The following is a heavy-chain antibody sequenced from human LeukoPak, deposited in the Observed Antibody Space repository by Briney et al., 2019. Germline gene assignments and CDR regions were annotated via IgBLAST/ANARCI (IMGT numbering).Heavy chain of an antibody. CDR2: IYSGGRT. CDR1: GFTFDDYA. CDR3: AREAPFGSFDY. J-gene: IGHJ4*02. D-gene: IGHD3-3*01. Sequence: GGSLRLSCAASGFTFDDYAMHWVRQAPGKGLEWVSVIYSGGRTYYADSVKGRFTISRDNSKNTVYVQMNSLRAEDTAVYYCAREAPFGSFDYWGQGTLVTVSS. V-gene: IGHV3-53*01.